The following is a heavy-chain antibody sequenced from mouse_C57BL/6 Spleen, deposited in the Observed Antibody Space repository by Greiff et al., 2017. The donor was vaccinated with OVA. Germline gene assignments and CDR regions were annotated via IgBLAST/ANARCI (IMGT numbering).Heavy chain of an antibody. CDR3: AREGLGRGYFDY. CDR1: GYTFTSYW. D-gene: IGHD4-1*01. Sequence: QVQLQQPGAELVKPGASVKMSCKASGYTFTSYWITWVKQRPGQGLEWIGDIYPGSGSTNYNEKFKSKATLTVDTSSSTAYMQLSSLTSEDSAVYYCAREGLGRGYFDYWGQGTTLTVSS. J-gene: IGHJ2*01. V-gene: IGHV1-55*01. CDR2: IYPGSGST.